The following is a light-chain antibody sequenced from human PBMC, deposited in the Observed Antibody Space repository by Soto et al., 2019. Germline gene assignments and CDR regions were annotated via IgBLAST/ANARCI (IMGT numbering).Light chain of an antibody. CDR3: QQYHTSPWT. J-gene: IGKJ1*01. V-gene: IGKV1-5*03. CDR1: QSISRW. Sequence: DIQMTQSPSSLSASVGDSVIITCRASQSISRWLAWFEQEPGRAPKLLITEASNLEGGVPSRFSGSGYGTEFTLTINNVQPDDFATYYCQQYHTSPWTFGQGTKMEI. CDR2: EAS.